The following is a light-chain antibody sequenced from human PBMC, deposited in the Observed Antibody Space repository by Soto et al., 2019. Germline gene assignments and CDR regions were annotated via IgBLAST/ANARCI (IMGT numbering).Light chain of an antibody. CDR1: QSVSSY. CDR3: QQRGT. CDR2: DAS. J-gene: IGKJ2*01. V-gene: IGKV3-11*01. Sequence: EIVLTQSPATLSLSPGERATLSCRASQSVSSYLAWYQQKPGQAPRLLIYDASNRATGIPARFSGSGSGTDFTITISSLEPEAFAVYSCQQRGTFGQGPKLEIK.